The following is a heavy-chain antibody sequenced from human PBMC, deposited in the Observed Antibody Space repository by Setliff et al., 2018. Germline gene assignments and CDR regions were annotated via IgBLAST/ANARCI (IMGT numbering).Heavy chain of an antibody. CDR2: ISPYSGNA. V-gene: IGHV1-18*01. D-gene: IGHD2-2*01. CDR3: SRLVRFCTKISCQRLLGDDY. CDR1: GYTFTDYG. Sequence: ASVKVSCKASGYTFTDYGVTWVRQAPGQGLEWVGWISPYSGNAYYAPKFQGRVIMTTDTSTSTAYLEFKSLRSDDTVIYYCSRLVRFCTKISCQRLLGDDYWGQGALVTVS. J-gene: IGHJ4*02.